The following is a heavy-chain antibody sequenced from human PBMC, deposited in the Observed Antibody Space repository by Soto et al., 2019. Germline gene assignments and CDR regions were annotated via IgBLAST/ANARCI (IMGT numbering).Heavy chain of an antibody. V-gene: IGHV4-34*01. J-gene: IGHJ2*01. CDR1: GGSFSGYY. CDR2: INHSGST. D-gene: IGHD4-17*01. Sequence: QVQLQQWGAGLSKPSETLSLTCAVYGGSFSGYYWSWIRQPPGKGLEWSGEINHSGSTNYNPSLPCRVTISVDTSKNQFSLKLSPVPAADTAVYYCARGAHDYGDYGTYWYFDLWGRGTLVTVSS. CDR3: ARGAHDYGDYGTYWYFDL.